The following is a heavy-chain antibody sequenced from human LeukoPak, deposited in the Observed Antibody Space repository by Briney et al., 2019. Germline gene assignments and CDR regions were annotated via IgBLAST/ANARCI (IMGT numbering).Heavy chain of an antibody. CDR2: INHSGST. V-gene: IGHV4-39*07. J-gene: IGHJ4*02. Sequence: SETLSLTCTVSGGSISSSSYYWGWIRQPPGKGLEWIGEINHSGSTNYNPSLKSRVTISVDTSKNQFSLKLSSVTAADTAVYYCARATAFWGQGTLVTVSS. CDR1: GGSISSSSYY. CDR3: ARATAF.